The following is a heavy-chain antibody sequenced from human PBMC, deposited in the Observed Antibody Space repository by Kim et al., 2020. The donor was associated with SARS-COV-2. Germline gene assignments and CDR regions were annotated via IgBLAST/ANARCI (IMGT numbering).Heavy chain of an antibody. Sequence: GGSLRLSCAASGFTFSNAWMSWVRQAPGKGLEWVGRIKSNTDGGTTDYAAPVKGRFTISRDDSKNTLYLQMNSLKTEDTAVYYCTTDLDILTGEIDYWGQGTLVTVSS. CDR1: GFTFSNAW. D-gene: IGHD3-9*01. J-gene: IGHJ4*02. CDR3: TTDLDILTGEIDY. V-gene: IGHV3-15*01. CDR2: IKSNTDGGTT.